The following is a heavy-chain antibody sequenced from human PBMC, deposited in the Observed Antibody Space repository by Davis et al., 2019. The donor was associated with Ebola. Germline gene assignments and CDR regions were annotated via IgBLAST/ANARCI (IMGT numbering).Heavy chain of an antibody. V-gene: IGHV3-73*01. J-gene: IGHJ4*02. CDR2: IRSNANSYAT. CDR3: TSETTVIDY. CDR1: GFTFSGSA. Sequence: GGSLRLSCAASGFTFSGSAMHWVRQASGKGLEWVGRIRSNANSYATAYAASVNGRFTISRDDSKNTAYLQMNSLKTEDTAVYYCTSETTVIDYWGQGTLVTVSS. D-gene: IGHD4-17*01.